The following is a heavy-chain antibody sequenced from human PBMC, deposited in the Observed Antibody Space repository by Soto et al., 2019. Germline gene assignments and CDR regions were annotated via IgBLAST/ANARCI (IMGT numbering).Heavy chain of an antibody. CDR3: AIRVVVNHFDY. Sequence: GGSLNLSCAASGFTFSSYGMHWVRQAPGKGLEWVAVISYDVSNKYYADSVKGRFTISRDNSKNTLYLQMNSLRAEDTAVYYCAIRVVVNHFDYWGQGTLVTVSS. CDR1: GFTFSSYG. CDR2: ISYDVSNK. V-gene: IGHV3-30*03. J-gene: IGHJ4*02. D-gene: IGHD3-22*01.